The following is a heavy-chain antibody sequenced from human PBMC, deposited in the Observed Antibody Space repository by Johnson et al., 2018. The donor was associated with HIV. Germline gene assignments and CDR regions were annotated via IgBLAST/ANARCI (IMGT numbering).Heavy chain of an antibody. CDR1: GFTFSVYD. CDR3: ARARARPRRVDAVEL. J-gene: IGHJ3*01. V-gene: IGHV3-13*01. Sequence: VQLVESGGGLVQPGGSLRLSCAASGFTFSVYDMHWVRQVPGKGLEWVSTVGSSGHTYYAASVQGRFPISRDSAKNYLFLQANSLKAGDTAVYYCARARARPRRVDAVELWGQGTRVTVSS. D-gene: IGHD6-6*01. CDR2: VGSSGHT.